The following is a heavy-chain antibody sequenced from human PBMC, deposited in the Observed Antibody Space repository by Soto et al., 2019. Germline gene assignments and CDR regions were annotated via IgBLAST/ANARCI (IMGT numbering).Heavy chain of an antibody. V-gene: IGHV1-8*01. D-gene: IGHD5-12*01. CDR2: MNPNSGNT. CDR1: LYTFTSYD. J-gene: IGHJ3*02. Sequence: EASVKVSGKASLYTFTSYDINWVRQATGQGLEWMGWMNPNSGNTGYAQKFQGRVTMTRNTSISTAYMELSSLRSEDTAVYYCARVRGYSGYEDAFDIWGQGTMVTVSS. CDR3: ARVRGYSGYEDAFDI.